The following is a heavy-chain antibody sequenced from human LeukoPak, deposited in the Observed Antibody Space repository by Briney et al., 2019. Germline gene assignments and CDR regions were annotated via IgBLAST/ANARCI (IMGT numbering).Heavy chain of an antibody. CDR1: GYSISSGYY. Sequence: SETLSLTCTVSGYSISSGYYWGWIRQPPGKGLEWVGSIYHRGSTYYNPSLRSRVTISLDRSKKKFSLKLTSVTAADTAVYFCARGAEYYAIWRGYAGYSDYWGQGTLVTVSS. J-gene: IGHJ4*02. CDR3: ARGAEYYAIWRGYAGYSDY. CDR2: IYHRGST. V-gene: IGHV4-38-2*02. D-gene: IGHD3-3*01.